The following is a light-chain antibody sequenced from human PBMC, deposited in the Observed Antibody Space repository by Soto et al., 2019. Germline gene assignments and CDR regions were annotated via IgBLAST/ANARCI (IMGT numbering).Light chain of an antibody. CDR2: GAS. CDR3: HPYFLPST. J-gene: IGKJ1*01. V-gene: IGKV3-20*01. Sequence: GLTKSPGTLSLYPRERATLSCRASQSVSNNYLAWYQQKPGQPPMLIIYGASIRATGIPDRFSGSGSGTDFTLTICFLAPEDIRVYYCHPYFLPSTFGQGAKVDIK. CDR1: QSVSNNY.